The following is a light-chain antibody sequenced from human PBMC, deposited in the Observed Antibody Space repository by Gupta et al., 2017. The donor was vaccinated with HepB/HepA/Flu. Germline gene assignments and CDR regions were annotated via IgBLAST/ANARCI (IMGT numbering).Light chain of an antibody. V-gene: IGKV1-17*01. CDR3: LQYNSYPWT. CDR1: EGIRNN. J-gene: IGKJ1*01. CDR2: AAA. Sequence: DIQMTQSLSSLSACVGDRVTITCRVSEGIRNNLGWFQQKPVKAPQSLIYAAASLQSGVPSRFSGSGSGTDFTLPISSLQPEDFATYYCLQYNSYPWTFGQGTKVEIK.